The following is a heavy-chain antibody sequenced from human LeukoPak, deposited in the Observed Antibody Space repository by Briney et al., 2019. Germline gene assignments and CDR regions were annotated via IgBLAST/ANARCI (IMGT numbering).Heavy chain of an antibody. D-gene: IGHD2-21*01. CDR2: MNPNSGNT. CDR1: GYTFTSYD. CDR3: ARAAWVSTSSKYYFDN. J-gene: IGHJ4*02. Sequence: ASVKVSCKASGYTFTSYDINWVRQATGRGLEWMGWMNPNSGNTGYAQKFQGRVTMTRNTSISTAYMELSSLRTDDTALYYCARAAWVSTSSKYYFDNWGQGTLVTVSS. V-gene: IGHV1-8*01.